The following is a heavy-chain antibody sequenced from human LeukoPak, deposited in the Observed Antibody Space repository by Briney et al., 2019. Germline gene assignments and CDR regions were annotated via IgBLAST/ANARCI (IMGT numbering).Heavy chain of an antibody. Sequence: GGSLSLSCPASGFTFSSYTMSWVRQAPGKGLEWVSGISGSGGSTYYTDSVKGRFTISRDNSKNTLYLQMNSLRVDDTAVYYCARELVRRNGAFDLWGQGTMVTVSS. V-gene: IGHV3-23*01. CDR2: ISGSGGST. D-gene: IGHD1-1*01. CDR1: GFTFSSYT. J-gene: IGHJ3*01. CDR3: ARELVRRNGAFDL.